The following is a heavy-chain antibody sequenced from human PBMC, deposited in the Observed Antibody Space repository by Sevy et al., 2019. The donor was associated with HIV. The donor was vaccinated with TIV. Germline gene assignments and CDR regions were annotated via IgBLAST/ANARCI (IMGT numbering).Heavy chain of an antibody. D-gene: IGHD3-22*01. Sequence: ASVKVSCKASGGTFSSYAISWVRQAPGQGLEWMGGNIPIFGTANYAQKFQGRVTITADESTSTAYMELSSLRSEDTAVYYCARGDVEPDYYDSSGYTYYFDYWGQGTLVTVSS. CDR2: NIPIFGTA. J-gene: IGHJ4*02. CDR3: ARGDVEPDYYDSSGYTYYFDY. V-gene: IGHV1-69*13. CDR1: GGTFSSYA.